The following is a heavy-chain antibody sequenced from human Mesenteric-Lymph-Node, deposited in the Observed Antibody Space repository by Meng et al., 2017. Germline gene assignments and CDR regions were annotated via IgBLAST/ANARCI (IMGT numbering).Heavy chain of an antibody. CDR3: ARGEVDARLRH. Sequence: QGQLQQWGAGPFKPSETLSLTCAVYGGSFSGFYWTWIRQPPGKGLEWIGEINHGGTTTYNPSLKSRVSISVDTSKSQFSLKLDSVTAADTAVYYCARGEVDARLRHWGQGTLVTVSS. CDR1: GGSFSGFY. D-gene: IGHD2-15*01. V-gene: IGHV4-34*01. CDR2: INHGGTT. J-gene: IGHJ4*02.